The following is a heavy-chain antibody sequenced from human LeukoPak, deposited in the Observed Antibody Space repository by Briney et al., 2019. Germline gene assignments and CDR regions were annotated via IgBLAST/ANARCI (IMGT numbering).Heavy chain of an antibody. D-gene: IGHD3-10*01. CDR3: ARGFGSGSYGWFDP. CDR1: GGSISSGDYH. Sequence: SETLSLTCTVSGGSISSGDYHWNWIRQSPGKGLEWIGFIHDSGSTYYNPSLKSRVTMSRDMSKKQFSLMLSSLTAADTAVYYCARGFGSGSYGWFDPWGQGTLVTVSS. J-gene: IGHJ5*02. V-gene: IGHV4-30-4*01. CDR2: IHDSGST.